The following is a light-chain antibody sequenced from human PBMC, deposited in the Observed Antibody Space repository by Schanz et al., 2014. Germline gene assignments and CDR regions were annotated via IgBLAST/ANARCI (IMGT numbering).Light chain of an antibody. CDR1: QSVYTF. CDR2: GAS. CDR3: QQYGGSPLIT. Sequence: EIVLTQSPATLSLSPGERATLSCRASQSVYTFLAWYQQKPGQAPWLLIYGASNRATGIPDRFSGSGSGTDFTLTISRLEPEDFAVYYCQQYGGSPLITFGQGTRLEIK. J-gene: IGKJ5*01. V-gene: IGKV3-20*01.